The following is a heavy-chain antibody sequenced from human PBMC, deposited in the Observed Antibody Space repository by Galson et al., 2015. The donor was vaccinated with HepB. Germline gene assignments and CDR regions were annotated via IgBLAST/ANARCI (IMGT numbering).Heavy chain of an antibody. J-gene: IGHJ4*02. CDR2: INAGNGNT. V-gene: IGHV1-3*01. CDR1: GYTFTSYG. CDR3: ARDGGDGYIN. Sequence: SVKVSCKASGYTFTSYGMHWVRQAPGQRLEWMGWINAGNGNTKYSQKFQGRVAMTTDTSTSTAYMELRSLRSDDTAVYYCARDGGDGYINWGQGTLVTVSS. D-gene: IGHD5-24*01.